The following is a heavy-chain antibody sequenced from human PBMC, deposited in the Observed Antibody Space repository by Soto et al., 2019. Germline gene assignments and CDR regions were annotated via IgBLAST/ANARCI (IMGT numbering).Heavy chain of an antibody. J-gene: IGHJ6*02. D-gene: IGHD2-2*01. V-gene: IGHV4-4*02. CDR3: VRSVPAATWQYSGMDV. Sequence: QVRLQESGPGLVEPSGTLSLTCAVSGDSFSSSSCWSWVRQAPGKGLEWIGEIYHSGTFNYNPSLASRVSVSVDKSRSQLSLNLKSVTAADTAVYYCVRSVPAATWQYSGMDVWGQGTTVTVSS. CDR1: GDSFSSSSC. CDR2: IYHSGTF.